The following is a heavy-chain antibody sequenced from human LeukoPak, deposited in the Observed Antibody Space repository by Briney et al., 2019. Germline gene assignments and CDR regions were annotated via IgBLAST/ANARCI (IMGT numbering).Heavy chain of an antibody. D-gene: IGHD1-7*01. CDR1: GVSLSIYY. CDR3: VRDRELNY. CDR2: VYNSGST. J-gene: IGHJ4*02. V-gene: IGHV4-59*01. Sequence: SETLSLTCTVSGVSLSIYYWSWIRQPPGKGLEWIGYVYNSGSTSYSPSLKSRATISADTSRNQFSLRLTSVTAADTAVYYCVRDRELNYWGQGTLVTVSS.